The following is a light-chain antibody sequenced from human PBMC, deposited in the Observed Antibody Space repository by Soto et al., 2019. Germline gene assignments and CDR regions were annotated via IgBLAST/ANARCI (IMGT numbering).Light chain of an antibody. Sequence: DIQMTQSPSSLSASVGDRVTITCRASQSISSYLHWYQQIPGNAPKLLIYAASTLQSGVPSRFSGSGSGTDFTLTISSLQPEDFATYYCQQSYNTPYTFGQGTKLEIK. CDR1: QSISSY. CDR3: QQSYNTPYT. J-gene: IGKJ2*01. V-gene: IGKV1-39*01. CDR2: AAS.